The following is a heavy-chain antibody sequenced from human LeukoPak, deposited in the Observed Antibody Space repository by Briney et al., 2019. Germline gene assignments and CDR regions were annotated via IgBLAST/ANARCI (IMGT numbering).Heavy chain of an antibody. CDR3: AEDQRWESPHYLDS. D-gene: IGHD1-26*01. CDR1: GFTFSSSA. V-gene: IGHV3-23*01. CDR2: ISASGGST. Sequence: GGSLRLSCAASGFTFSSSAMSWVRQVPGKGLEWVSGISASGGSTSYADSVRGRFTISRDNSKNTLYVQMNSLRDEDTAVYYCAEDQRWESPHYLDSWGQGTLVTVSS. J-gene: IGHJ4*02.